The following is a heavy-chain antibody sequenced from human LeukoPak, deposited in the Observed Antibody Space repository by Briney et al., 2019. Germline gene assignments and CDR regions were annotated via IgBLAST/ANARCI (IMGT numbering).Heavy chain of an antibody. CDR3: AKDQEGFDY. V-gene: IGHV1-46*01. Sequence: ASVKVSCKASGYTFTNNYLHWVRQAPGQGLEWMGMIYPRDGSTSYAQNFQGRVTVTRDTSTTTVHMELRGLRSEDTAVYYCAKDQEGFDYWGQGTVVTVSS. CDR2: IYPRDGST. CDR1: GYTFTNNY. J-gene: IGHJ4*02.